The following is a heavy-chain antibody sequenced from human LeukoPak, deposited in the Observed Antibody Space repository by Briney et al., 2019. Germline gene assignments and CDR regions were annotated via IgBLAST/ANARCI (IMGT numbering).Heavy chain of an antibody. Sequence: SETLSLTCSVSGGSIISKTSYWGWIRQPPGKGLEWIGSIYYSGSTNYNPSLKSRVTISVDTSKNQFSLKLSSVTAADTAVYYCARVGYSSGWYEANWFDPWGQGTLVTVSS. CDR3: ARVGYSSGWYEANWFDP. V-gene: IGHV4-39*07. CDR1: GGSIISKTSY. D-gene: IGHD6-19*01. CDR2: IYYSGST. J-gene: IGHJ5*02.